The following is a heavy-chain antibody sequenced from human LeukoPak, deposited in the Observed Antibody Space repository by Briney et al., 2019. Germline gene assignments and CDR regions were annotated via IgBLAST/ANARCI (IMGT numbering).Heavy chain of an antibody. CDR2: ISSSGSTI. CDR1: GFTFSDYY. J-gene: IGHJ4*02. V-gene: IGHV3-11*01. Sequence: GGSLRLSCAASGFTFSDYYMSWIRQAPGKGLEWVSYISSSGSTIYYADSVKGRFTISRDNAKNSLYLQMNSLRAEDTAVYYCARVPYYDYVWGSYLHFDYWGQGTLVTVSS. D-gene: IGHD3-16*02. CDR3: ARVPYYDYVWGSYLHFDY.